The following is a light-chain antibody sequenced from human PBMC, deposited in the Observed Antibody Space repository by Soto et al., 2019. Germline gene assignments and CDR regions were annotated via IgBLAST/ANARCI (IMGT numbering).Light chain of an antibody. Sequence: EIVMTQSPATLSVSPGERATLSCRASQSVNTSLAWYQQKPGQAPRLLISGASTRATGVPARFSGSGSETEFTLTISSLQSEDFAVYYCQQYNNWWTFGQGTKVEIK. J-gene: IGKJ1*01. CDR3: QQYNNWWT. V-gene: IGKV3-15*01. CDR2: GAS. CDR1: QSVNTS.